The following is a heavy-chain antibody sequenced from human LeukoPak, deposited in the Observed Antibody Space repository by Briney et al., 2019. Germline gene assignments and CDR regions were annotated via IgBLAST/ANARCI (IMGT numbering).Heavy chain of an antibody. V-gene: IGHV1-2*02. CDR1: GYSFTDYY. Sequence: ASVKVSCKTSGYSFTDYYMHWVRQAPGQGLEWMGWINPNSGGTNYAQKFQGRVTMTRDTSISTAYMELSRLRSDDTAVYYCARGRVGGGSSNWFDPWGQGTLVTVSS. D-gene: IGHD2-15*01. CDR2: INPNSGGT. CDR3: ARGRVGGGSSNWFDP. J-gene: IGHJ5*02.